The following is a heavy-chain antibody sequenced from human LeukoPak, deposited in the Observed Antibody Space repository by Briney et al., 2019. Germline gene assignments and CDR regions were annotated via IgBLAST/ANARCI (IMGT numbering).Heavy chain of an antibody. J-gene: IGHJ4*02. Sequence: GGSLRLSCAASGFTFSSYNMNWVRQAPGMGLERVSFISSTGNTIYYADSVKGRFTISRDNSKNTLYLQLNSLRAEDTALYYCARARNDYDSNGFSLLDYWGQGTLVTVSS. D-gene: IGHD3-22*01. CDR2: ISSTGNTI. V-gene: IGHV3-48*04. CDR1: GFTFSSYN. CDR3: ARARNDYDSNGFSLLDY.